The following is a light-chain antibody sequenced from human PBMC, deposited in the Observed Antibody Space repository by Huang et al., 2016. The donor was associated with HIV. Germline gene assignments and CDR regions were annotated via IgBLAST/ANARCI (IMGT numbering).Light chain of an antibody. J-gene: IGKJ4*01. Sequence: DIQMTQSPSSLSASVGDRVTITCQASQDIANYLNWYQQKPGEAPKLLIYDTSNLRTGVPSRFSGSGSGTDFFFTIRSLQPEDVATYYCQQYDYFPLTFGGGTRLGI. V-gene: IGKV1-33*01. CDR3: QQYDYFPLT. CDR1: QDIANY. CDR2: DTS.